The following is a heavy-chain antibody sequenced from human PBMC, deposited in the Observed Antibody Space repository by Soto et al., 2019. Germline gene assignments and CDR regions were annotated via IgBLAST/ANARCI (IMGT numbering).Heavy chain of an antibody. CDR2: MNPNSGNT. J-gene: IGHJ5*02. CDR3: AREDDLLTGIDH. Sequence: ASVKVSCKASGYTFTSYDINWVRQATGQGLEWMGWMNPNSGNTGYAQKFQGRVTMTRNTSISTAYMDLSSLRSEDTAVYYCAREDDLLTGIDHWGQGTLVTVSS. D-gene: IGHD3-9*01. V-gene: IGHV1-8*01. CDR1: GYTFTSYD.